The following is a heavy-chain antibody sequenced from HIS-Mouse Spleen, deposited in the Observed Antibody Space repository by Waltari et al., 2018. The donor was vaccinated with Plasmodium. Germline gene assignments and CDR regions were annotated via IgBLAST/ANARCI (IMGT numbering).Heavy chain of an antibody. Sequence: QITLKESGPTLVKPTQTLTLTCTLSGFSPSTSGLGVGWIRQPQGKAREWLALIYWDDDKRYNPSLESRLTITKDTSKNQVVLTMTNMDPVDTATYYCAHRPDCSSTSCYGGFDYWGQGTLVTVSS. J-gene: IGHJ4*02. CDR3: AHRPDCSSTSCYGGFDY. V-gene: IGHV2-5*02. CDR1: GFSPSTSGLG. CDR2: IYWDDDK. D-gene: IGHD2-2*01.